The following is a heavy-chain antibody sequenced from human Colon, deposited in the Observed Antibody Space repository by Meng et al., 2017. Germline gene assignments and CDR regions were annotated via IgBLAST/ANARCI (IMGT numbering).Heavy chain of an antibody. J-gene: IGHJ4*02. CDR1: GYTLTMFA. Sequence: QVQGVQSGAEVKEPGASVKVSCKASGYTLTMFALHWVRQAPGQRLEWMAWINTDSGNTKYSEKFQSRVTITRDTAASTAYMELSSLRSEDTAVYYCARTGCSSSSCYDYWGQGTLVTVSS. D-gene: IGHD2-2*01. V-gene: IGHV1-3*04. CDR2: INTDSGNT. CDR3: ARTGCSSSSCYDY.